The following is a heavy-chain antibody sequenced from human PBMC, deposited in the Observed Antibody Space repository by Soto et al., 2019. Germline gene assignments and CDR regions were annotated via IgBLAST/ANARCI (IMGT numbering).Heavy chain of an antibody. CDR3: ARLPVAANGGAIDY. CDR1: GGSISSAGYY. CDR2: IYYSGST. J-gene: IGHJ4*02. Sequence: QVQLQESGPGLVKPSQTLSLTCTVSGGSISSAGYYWNWIRQHPGKGLEWIGFIYYSGSTYYNPSLKRRVTISLDTSKNQFSLKLSSVTAADTAVCYCARLPVAANGGAIDYWGQGTLVTVSS. D-gene: IGHD6-19*01. V-gene: IGHV4-31*03.